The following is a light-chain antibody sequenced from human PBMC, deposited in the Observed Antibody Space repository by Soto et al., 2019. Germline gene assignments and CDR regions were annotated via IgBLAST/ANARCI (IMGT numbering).Light chain of an antibody. CDR2: GVS. V-gene: IGLV2-14*01. CDR1: RSDIGSYNY. J-gene: IGLJ1*01. CDR3: SSYSDTNICV. Sequence: QSVLTRPASVSGSPGQSITISCSGTRSDIGSYNYVAWYQQFPGKTPKILIYGVSNRPSGVSSRFSGSKSGNTASLTISGLQAADEADYYCSSYSDTNICVFGTGTKLTVL.